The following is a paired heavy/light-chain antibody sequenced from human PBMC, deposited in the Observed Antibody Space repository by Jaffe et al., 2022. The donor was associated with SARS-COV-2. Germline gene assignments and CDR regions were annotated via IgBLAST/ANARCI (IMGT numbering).Light chain of an antibody. CDR1: SSDVGGYNY. J-gene: IGLJ1*01. CDR3: SSYAGSNNRV. Sequence: QSALTQPPSASGSPGQSVTLSCSGTSSDVGGYNYVSWYQQHPGKAPKLMIYEVNKRPSGVPDRFSGSKSGNTASLTVSGLQAEDEADYYCSSYAGSNNRVFGTGTKVTVL. CDR2: EVN. V-gene: IGLV2-8*01.
Heavy chain of an antibody. CDR3: AARSPGDFYAFDI. D-gene: IGHD7-27*01. CDR1: GGSISSSSYY. Sequence: QLQLQESGPGLVKPSETLSLTCIVSGGSISSSSYYWGWIRQPPEKGLEWIGSISYSGSTYYNPSLKSRVTISVDTSKNQFSLKLDSVTAADTAVYYCAARSPGDFYAFDIWGQGTMVTASS. CDR2: ISYSGST. J-gene: IGHJ3*02. V-gene: IGHV4-39*01.